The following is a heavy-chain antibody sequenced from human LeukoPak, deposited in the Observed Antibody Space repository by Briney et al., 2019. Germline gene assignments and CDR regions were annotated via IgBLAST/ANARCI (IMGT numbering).Heavy chain of an antibody. CDR2: IYTSGTT. CDR1: GDSISSTNYY. J-gene: IGHJ4*02. D-gene: IGHD4-17*01. V-gene: IGHV4-61*02. CDR3: ARLSTVTTSFDY. Sequence: SETLSLTCTVSGDSISSTNYYWGWIRQPAGKGLEWIGRIYTSGTTHYNPSLKSRVTMSVDTSKNQFSLKLSSVTAADTAVYYCARLSTVTTSFDYWGQGTLVTVSS.